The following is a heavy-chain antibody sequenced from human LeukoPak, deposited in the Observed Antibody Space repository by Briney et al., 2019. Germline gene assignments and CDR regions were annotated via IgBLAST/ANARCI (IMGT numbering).Heavy chain of an antibody. CDR1: GFTFSSYW. D-gene: IGHD6-13*01. V-gene: IGHV3-7*01. CDR3: ASVAAAGHYYYYYMDV. CDR2: IKQDGSEK. J-gene: IGHJ6*03. Sequence: GGSLRLSCAASGFTFSSYWMSWVRQAPGKGLEWVANIKQDGSEKYYVDSVKGRFTISRDNAKNSLYLQMNSLRVEDTAVYYCASVAAAGHYYYYYMDVWGKGTTVTVSS.